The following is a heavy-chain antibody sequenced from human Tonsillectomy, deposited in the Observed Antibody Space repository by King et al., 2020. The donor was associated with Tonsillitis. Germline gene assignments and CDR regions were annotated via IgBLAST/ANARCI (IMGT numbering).Heavy chain of an antibody. CDR2: INTNTGNP. V-gene: IGHV7-4-1*02. CDR1: GYSFTTYG. D-gene: IGHD3-10*01. Sequence: QLVQSGSELKKPGASVKVSCTATGYSFTTYGLNWVRQAPGKGLEWVGWINTNTGNPMYAQCFTGRFVFSLDTSVSTAYLQITDVKAEDSAVYYCARAGAETFPFRAFDIWAQGTLVTVSS. CDR3: ARAGAETFPFRAFDI. J-gene: IGHJ3*02.